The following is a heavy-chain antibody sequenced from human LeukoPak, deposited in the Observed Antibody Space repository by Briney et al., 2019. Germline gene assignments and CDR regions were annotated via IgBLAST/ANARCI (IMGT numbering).Heavy chain of an antibody. CDR1: GGSISNYY. CDR2: IFYGGST. D-gene: IGHD3-22*01. CDR3: TSYYYDSRSWFDP. Sequence: PSETLSLTCTVSGGSISNYYWSWIRQPPGKGLEWIGYIFYGGSTNYNPSLKSRVTISVDTSKNQFSLKLSSVTAADTAVYYCTSYYYDSRSWFDPWGQGTLVTVSS. J-gene: IGHJ5*02. V-gene: IGHV4-59*01.